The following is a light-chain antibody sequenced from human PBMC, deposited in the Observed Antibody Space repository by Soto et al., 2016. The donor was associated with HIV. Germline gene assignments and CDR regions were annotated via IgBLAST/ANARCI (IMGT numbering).Light chain of an antibody. J-gene: IGLJ1*01. V-gene: IGLV3-21*02. Sequence: SSELTQDPDVSVALGQTVGITCQGDSLRRYYATWYQQKPGQAPVLVVYDDRDRPSGIPERFSGSNSGNTATLTITWVEAGDEADYYCQVWDNSDDYYVFGTGTKVTAL. CDR3: QVWDNSDDYYV. CDR1: SLRRYY. CDR2: DDR.